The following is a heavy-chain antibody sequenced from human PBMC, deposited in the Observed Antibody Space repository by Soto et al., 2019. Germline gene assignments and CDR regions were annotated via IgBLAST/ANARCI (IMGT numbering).Heavy chain of an antibody. J-gene: IGHJ6*02. CDR3: AKDPGELGYYYYGMDV. V-gene: IGHV3-43D*03. CDR1: GFTFDDDA. Sequence: GGSLSLACADSGFTFDDDAVHWIRRAPGTDLEWVYLISWDGGSTYYADSVKVRFTISRDNSKNSLYLQMNSLRAEDTALYYCAKDPGELGYYYYGMDVWGQGTTVTVSS. CDR2: ISWDGGST. D-gene: IGHD1-26*01.